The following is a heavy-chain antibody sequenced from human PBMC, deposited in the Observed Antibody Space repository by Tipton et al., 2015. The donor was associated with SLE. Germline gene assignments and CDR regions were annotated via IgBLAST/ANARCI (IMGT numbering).Heavy chain of an antibody. D-gene: IGHD3-9*01. CDR2: ISYDGSNK. Sequence: SLRLSCAASGFTFSSYEMNWVRQAPGKGLEWVAVISYDGSNKYYADSVKGRFTISRDNSKNTLYLQMNSLRVEDTAVYYCAREGGRYFAGFDPWGQGTLVTVSS. CDR1: GFTFSSYE. CDR3: AREGGRYFAGFDP. V-gene: IGHV3-30*04. J-gene: IGHJ5*02.